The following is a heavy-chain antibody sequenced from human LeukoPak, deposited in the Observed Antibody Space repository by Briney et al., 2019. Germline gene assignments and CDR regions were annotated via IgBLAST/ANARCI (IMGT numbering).Heavy chain of an antibody. J-gene: IGHJ6*03. CDR3: ARLAEVGFGQLLGRYMDV. CDR2: LYYSGSI. CDR1: IASFRRTRSF. D-gene: IGHD5-24*01. Sequence: SETLSLTFRVSIASFRRTRSFWGWVRLPPGKGLQWIGTLYYSGSIYHSGDTHYNPSLKSRVGISVDPSKRQILLNMTSVTAADTGVYYRARLAEVGFGQLLGRYMDVWGKGTTV. V-gene: IGHV4-39*01.